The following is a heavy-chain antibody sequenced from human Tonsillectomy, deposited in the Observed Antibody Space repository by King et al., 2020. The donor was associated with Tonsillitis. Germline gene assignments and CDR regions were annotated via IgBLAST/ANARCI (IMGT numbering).Heavy chain of an antibody. J-gene: IGHJ6*02. D-gene: IGHD3-3*01. V-gene: IGHV1-18*04. CDR2: ISAYNGNT. CDR3: ARGIGDFWSGYAPHYYGMDV. Sequence: QLVQSGGEVKKAGASVKVSCKASGYTFTSYGISWVRQAPGQGLEWMGWISAYNGNTNYAQNHQGRVTMTTDTSTSTAYMELRSLRSDGTAVYYCARGIGDFWSGYAPHYYGMDVWGQGTTVTVSS. CDR1: GYTFTSYG.